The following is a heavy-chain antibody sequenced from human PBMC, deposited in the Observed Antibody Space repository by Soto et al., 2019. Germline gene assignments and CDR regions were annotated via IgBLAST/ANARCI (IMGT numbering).Heavy chain of an antibody. Sequence: ASVKVSCKVCGYTLTELSMHWVRQAPGKGLEWMGGFDPEDGETIYAQKFQGRATMTEDTSTDTAYMELSSLRSEDTAVYYCATFRYWNDDLDYWGQGTLVTVSS. CDR2: FDPEDGET. D-gene: IGHD1-1*01. CDR3: ATFRYWNDDLDY. CDR1: GYTLTELS. J-gene: IGHJ4*02. V-gene: IGHV1-24*01.